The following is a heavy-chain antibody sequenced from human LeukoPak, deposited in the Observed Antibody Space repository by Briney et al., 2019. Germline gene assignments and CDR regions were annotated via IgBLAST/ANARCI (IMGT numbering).Heavy chain of an antibody. V-gene: IGHV4-59*08. J-gene: IGHJ4*02. D-gene: IGHD5-18*01. CDR3: ARHERGYSYGLD. CDR1: CGSISSYY. Sequence: SETLSLTCTVSCGSISSYYWSWIRQPPGKGLEWIGYIYYSGSTNYNPSLKSRVTISVDTSKNQFSLKLSSVTAADTAVYYCARHERGYSYGLDWGQGTLVTVSS. CDR2: IYYSGST.